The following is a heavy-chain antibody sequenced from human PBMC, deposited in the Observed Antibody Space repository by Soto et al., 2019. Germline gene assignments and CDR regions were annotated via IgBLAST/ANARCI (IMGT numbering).Heavy chain of an antibody. D-gene: IGHD3-9*01. J-gene: IGHJ3*02. CDR2: IYHTGRT. CDR3: VRDEAHYDILTGSSLGRAFDI. V-gene: IGHV4-4*02. CDR1: NTSISSSNW. Sequence: QVQLQESGPSLVKPSGTLSLTCVITNTSISSSNWWSWVRQAPGKGLEWIGEIYHTGRTNYAPSLKSRVTMAIDKFNNRFSLRLTPLTAADTAVYYCVRDEAHYDILTGSSLGRAFDIWGQGTMVTVSS.